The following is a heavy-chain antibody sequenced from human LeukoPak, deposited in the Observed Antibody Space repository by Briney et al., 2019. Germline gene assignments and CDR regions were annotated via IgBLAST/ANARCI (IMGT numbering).Heavy chain of an antibody. CDR3: ARDHYYDGRGRFDP. V-gene: IGHV4-39*07. J-gene: IGHJ5*02. CDR1: GGSVTSGIYH. D-gene: IGHD3-16*01. Sequence: SETLSLTCSVSGGSVTSGIYHWGWIRQPPGKGLEWIGSVYFDGGTHYNPSLQSRVTVSIDTSKNQFSLRLSSVTAADTALYYCARDHYYDGRGRFDPWGPGTLVSVSS. CDR2: VYFDGGT.